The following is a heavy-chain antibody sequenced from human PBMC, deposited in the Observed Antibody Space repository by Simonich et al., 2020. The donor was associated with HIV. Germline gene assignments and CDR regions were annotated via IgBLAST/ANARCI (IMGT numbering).Heavy chain of an antibody. Sequence: QVQLLQSGAEVKKPGASVKVSCKASGYTFTSYGISWVRQAPGQGLEWMGWISADNGNTNKVQKLQGRVTMTTDTATSTAYMELRSRRSDDTAVYYCARDDRYGDYVDYWGQGTLVTVSS. CDR2: ISADNGNT. J-gene: IGHJ4*02. CDR1: GYTFTSYG. V-gene: IGHV1-18*01. CDR3: ARDDRYGDYVDY. D-gene: IGHD3-16*02.